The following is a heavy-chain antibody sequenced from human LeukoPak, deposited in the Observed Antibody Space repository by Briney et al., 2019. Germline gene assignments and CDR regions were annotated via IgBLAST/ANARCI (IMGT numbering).Heavy chain of an antibody. CDR1: GGSISSSSYY. J-gene: IGHJ6*02. CDR3: VGFGDGMYYYYGMDV. D-gene: IGHD3-10*01. CDR2: IYYSGST. Sequence: PSETLSLTCTVSGGSISSSSYYWGWIRQPPGKGLEWIGSIYYSGSTYYNPSLKSRVTISVDTSKNQFSLKLSSVTAADTAVYYCVGFGDGMYYYYGMDVWGQGTTVTVSS. V-gene: IGHV4-39*01.